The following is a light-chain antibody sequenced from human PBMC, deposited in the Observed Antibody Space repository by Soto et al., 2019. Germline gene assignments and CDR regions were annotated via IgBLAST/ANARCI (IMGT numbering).Light chain of an antibody. Sequence: QSSLTQPASVSGSPGRSITISCTGTSSDVGSYNLVSWYQQHPGEAPKLMIYEGSKRPSGVSNRFSGSKSGNTASLTISGLQAEDEADYYCCSYAGSSTWVFGGGTKVTVL. CDR2: EGS. J-gene: IGLJ3*02. V-gene: IGLV2-23*01. CDR1: SSDVGSYNL. CDR3: CSYAGSSTWV.